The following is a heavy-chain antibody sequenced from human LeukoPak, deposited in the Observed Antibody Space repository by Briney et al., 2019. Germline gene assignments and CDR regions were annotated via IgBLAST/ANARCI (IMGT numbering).Heavy chain of an antibody. CDR2: INHSGST. CDR3: ARRYGSDWYGSVGY. V-gene: IGHV4-34*01. D-gene: IGHD6-19*01. CDR1: GGSFSGYY. J-gene: IGHJ4*02. Sequence: PSGTMSLTSAVDGGSFSGYYWSWIRQAPGKGLERIGEINHSGSTNYNPSLKSRVTISVDTSKNQFSLKLSSVTAADTAVHYCARRYGSDWYGSVGYWGQGTLVTVSS.